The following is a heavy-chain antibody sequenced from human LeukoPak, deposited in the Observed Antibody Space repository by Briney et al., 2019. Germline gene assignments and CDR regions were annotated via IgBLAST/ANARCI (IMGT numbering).Heavy chain of an antibody. D-gene: IGHD3/OR15-3a*01. J-gene: IGHJ4*02. CDR3: ARNFWTYYFDY. V-gene: IGHV4-38-2*02. CDR1: GYSISTGYY. Sequence: SETLSLTCTVSGYSISTGYYWDWIRQPPGKGLEWIGTFYHGGSTYYNPSLKSRVTISVDTSMNQFSLKLSSVTAADTAVYYCARNFWTYYFDYWGQGTLVTVSS. CDR2: FYHGGST.